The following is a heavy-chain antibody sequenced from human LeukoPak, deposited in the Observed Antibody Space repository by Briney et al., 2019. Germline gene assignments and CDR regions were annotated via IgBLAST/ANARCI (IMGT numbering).Heavy chain of an antibody. CDR3: ARGAYYDFWSGYYIPVRDYYYMDV. D-gene: IGHD3-3*01. CDR1: GFTFSSYE. J-gene: IGHJ6*03. CDR2: IKQDGSEK. Sequence: GRSLRLSCAASGFTFSSYEMNWVRQAPGKGLEWVANIKQDGSEKYYVDSVKGRFTISRDNAKNSLYLQMNSLRAEDTAVYYCARGAYYDFWSGYYIPVRDYYYMDVWGKGTTVTVSS. V-gene: IGHV3-7*01.